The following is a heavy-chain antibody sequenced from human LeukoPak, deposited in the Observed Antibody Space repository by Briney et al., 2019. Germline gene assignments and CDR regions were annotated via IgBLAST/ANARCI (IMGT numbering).Heavy chain of an antibody. Sequence: KTGGSLRLSCAASGFTFSNCSMNWVRQAPGKGLEWVSSISSSSSFIYYADSVKGRFTIPRDNAKNSLYLQMNSLRAEDAAVYYCAKGGRTTAELIDYWGQGTLVTVSS. CDR1: GFTFSNCS. V-gene: IGHV3-21*01. CDR3: AKGGRTTAELIDY. D-gene: IGHD4-17*01. CDR2: ISSSSSFI. J-gene: IGHJ4*02.